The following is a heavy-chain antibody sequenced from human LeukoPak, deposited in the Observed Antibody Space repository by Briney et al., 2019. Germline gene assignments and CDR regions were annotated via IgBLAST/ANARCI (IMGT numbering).Heavy chain of an antibody. CDR2: ISSDGSST. D-gene: IGHD2-15*01. CDR3: ARDLFPDCSGGSCYSRWFDL. J-gene: IGHJ5*02. V-gene: IGHV3-74*01. CDR1: GFTFSSYW. Sequence: GGSLRLSCAASGFTFSSYWMRWVRQAPGKGLVWVSRISSDGSSTSYADSVKGRFTISRDNAKNTLYLQMNSLRAEDTAVYYCARDLFPDCSGGSCYSRWFDLWGQGTLVTVSS.